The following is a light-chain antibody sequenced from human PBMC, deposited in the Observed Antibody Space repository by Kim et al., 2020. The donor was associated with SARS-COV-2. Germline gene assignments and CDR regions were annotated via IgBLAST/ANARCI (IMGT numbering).Light chain of an antibody. V-gene: IGLV3-21*04. CDR1: NIGSKN. CDR3: QVWDSSSDHWV. Sequence: APGKTARITCGGNNIGSKNVHWYQQMPGQAPVVVIYFDSDRPSGIPERFSGSNSGNTATLTISRVEAGDEADYYCQVWDSSSDHWVFGGGTKLTVL. J-gene: IGLJ3*02. CDR2: FDS.